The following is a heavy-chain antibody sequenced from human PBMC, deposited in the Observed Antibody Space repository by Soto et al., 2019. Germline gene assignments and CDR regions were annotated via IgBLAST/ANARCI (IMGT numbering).Heavy chain of an antibody. CDR3: ARVPFDYGGNYHAFDI. D-gene: IGHD4-17*01. CDR2: IYYSGST. J-gene: IGHJ3*02. CDR1: GGSISSGDYY. V-gene: IGHV4-30-4*01. Sequence: QVQLQESGPGLVKPSQTLSLTCTVSGGSISSGDYYWSWIRQPPGKGLEWIGYIYYSGSTYYNPYLKSRVTISVDTAKNQFSLKLSSVTAADTAVYYCARVPFDYGGNYHAFDIWGQGTMVTVSS.